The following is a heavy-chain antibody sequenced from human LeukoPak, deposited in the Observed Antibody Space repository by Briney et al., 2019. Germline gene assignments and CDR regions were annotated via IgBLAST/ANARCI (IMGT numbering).Heavy chain of an antibody. D-gene: IGHD6-19*01. V-gene: IGHV4-34*01. CDR2: INHSGST. CDR1: GGSSSGYY. CDR3: ARGTVAGTEANFDY. J-gene: IGHJ4*02. Sequence: SETLSLTCAVYGGSSSGYYWSWIRQPPGKGLEWIGEINHSGSTNYNPSLKSRVTISVDTSKNQFSLKLSPVTAADTAVYYCARGTVAGTEANFDYWGQGTLVTVSS.